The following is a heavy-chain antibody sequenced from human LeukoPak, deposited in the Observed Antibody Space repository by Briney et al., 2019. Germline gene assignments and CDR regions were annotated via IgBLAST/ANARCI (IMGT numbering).Heavy chain of an antibody. V-gene: IGHV4-59*08. Sequence: SETLSLTCTVSGGSISSYYWSWIRQPPGKGLEWIGYIYYSGSTNYNPSLKSRVTISVDTSKNQFSLKLSSVTAADTAVYYCARMPVWFGELDYWGQGTLVTVSS. D-gene: IGHD3-10*01. J-gene: IGHJ4*02. CDR2: IYYSGST. CDR3: ARMPVWFGELDY. CDR1: GGSISSYY.